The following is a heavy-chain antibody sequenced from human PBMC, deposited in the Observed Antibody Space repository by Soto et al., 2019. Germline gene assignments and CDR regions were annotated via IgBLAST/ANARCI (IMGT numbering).Heavy chain of an antibody. CDR3: AKDKSVGVGDYYFDY. V-gene: IGHV3-23*01. J-gene: IGHJ4*02. CDR2: ISGSGGST. Sequence: GGSLRLSCAASGFTFRSYAMSWVRQAPGKGLEWVSAISGSGGSTYYADSVKGRFTISRDNSKNTLYLQMNSLRAEDTAVYYCAKDKSVGVGDYYFDYWGQGTLVTVSS. D-gene: IGHD2-21*02. CDR1: GFTFRSYA.